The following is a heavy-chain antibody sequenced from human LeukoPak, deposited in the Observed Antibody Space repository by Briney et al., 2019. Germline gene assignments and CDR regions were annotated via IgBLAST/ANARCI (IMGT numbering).Heavy chain of an antibody. V-gene: IGHV4-34*01. D-gene: IGHD2-15*01. J-gene: IGHJ5*02. CDR1: GFSITSGYY. CDR3: ARGQVVVVVAATMAWFDP. CDR2: INHSGST. Sequence: SETLSLTCAVSGFSITSGYYWSWIRQPPGKGLEWIGEINHSGSTNYNPSLKSRVTISVDTSKNQFSLKLSSVTAADTAVYYCARGQVVVVVAATMAWFDPWGQGTLVTVSS.